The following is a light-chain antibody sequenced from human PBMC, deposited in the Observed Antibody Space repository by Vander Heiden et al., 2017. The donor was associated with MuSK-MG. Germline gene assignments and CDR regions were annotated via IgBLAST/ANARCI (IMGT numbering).Light chain of an antibody. CDR2: AAT. J-gene: IGKJ4*01. V-gene: IGKV1D-12*01. CDR3: QQSNSFPLT. CDR1: QGLISW. Sequence: DIQMTQSPSSVTASVGDTVTITCRASQGLISWLAWYQQRAGEAPKLLIYAATGLQSGVPSRFSGSGSGTDFTLTISSLQPEDFATYYCQQSNSFPLTFGGGTKVEIK.